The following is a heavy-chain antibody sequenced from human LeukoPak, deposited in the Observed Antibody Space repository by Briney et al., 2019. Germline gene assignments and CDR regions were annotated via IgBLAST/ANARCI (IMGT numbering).Heavy chain of an antibody. CDR2: ICTSGGT. Sequence: PSETLSLTCTVSGGSISSGSYYWSWIRQPAGKGLEWIGRICTSGGTNYNPSLKSRVTISVDTSKNQFSLKLSSVTAADTAVYYCARHYYSSGSFDYWGQEPWSPPPQ. D-gene: IGHD3-10*01. CDR3: ARHYYSSGSFDY. J-gene: IGHJ4*01. CDR1: GGSISSGSYY. V-gene: IGHV4-61*02.